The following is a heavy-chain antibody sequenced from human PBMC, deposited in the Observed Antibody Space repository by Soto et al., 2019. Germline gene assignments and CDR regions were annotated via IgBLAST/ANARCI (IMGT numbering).Heavy chain of an antibody. V-gene: IGHV3-23*01. J-gene: IGHJ6*02. CDR3: AKGNVVWDYNYGLDV. D-gene: IGHD3-16*01. Sequence: GGSLRLSCAASGFSFSSYAMTWVRQAPGKGLEWVSAISGSGGATYYAASVKGRFTISRDNSKNTLYLQMNSLRAEDTAVYYCAKGNVVWDYNYGLDVWGRGTTVTVSS. CDR2: ISGSGGAT. CDR1: GFSFSSYA.